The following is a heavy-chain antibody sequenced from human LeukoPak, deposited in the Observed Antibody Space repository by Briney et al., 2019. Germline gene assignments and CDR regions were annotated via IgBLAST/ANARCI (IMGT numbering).Heavy chain of an antibody. Sequence: SETLSLTCSVTSYSISSGYYWVWIRQPPGKGLEWIGTIYHTGSTSYNPSLSSRVTMSVEASKNRFSLKLSSLTAADTAVYYCARDVGSAFDYWGQGLLVTVSS. D-gene: IGHD1-26*01. CDR3: ARDVGSAFDY. CDR2: IYHTGST. CDR1: SYSISSGYY. V-gene: IGHV4-38-2*02. J-gene: IGHJ4*02.